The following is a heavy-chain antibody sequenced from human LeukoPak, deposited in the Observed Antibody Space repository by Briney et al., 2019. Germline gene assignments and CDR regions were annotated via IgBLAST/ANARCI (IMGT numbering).Heavy chain of an antibody. CDR3: ARGLTTQVDY. J-gene: IGHJ4*02. V-gene: IGHV4-34*01. CDR1: GGSFSGYY. D-gene: IGHD4/OR15-4a*01. Sequence: SETLSLTCAVYGGSFSGYYWSWIRQPPGKGLEWIGEINHSGSTNHNPSLKSRVTISVDTSKNQFSLKLSSVTAADTAVYYCARGLTTQVDYWGQGTLVTVSS. CDR2: INHSGST.